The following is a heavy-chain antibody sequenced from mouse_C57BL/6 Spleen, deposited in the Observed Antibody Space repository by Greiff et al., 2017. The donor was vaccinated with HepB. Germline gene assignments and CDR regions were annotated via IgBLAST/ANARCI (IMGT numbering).Heavy chain of an antibody. J-gene: IGHJ1*03. D-gene: IGHD1-1*01. V-gene: IGHV3-6*01. CDR1: GYSITSGYY. Sequence: EVQLQESGPGLVKPSQSLSLTCSVTGYSITSGYYWNWIRQFPGNKLEWMGYISYDGSNNYNPSLKNRISITRDTSKNQFFLKLNSVTTEDTATYYCARGDYGSTYWYFDVWGTGTTVTVSS. CDR2: ISYDGSN. CDR3: ARGDYGSTYWYFDV.